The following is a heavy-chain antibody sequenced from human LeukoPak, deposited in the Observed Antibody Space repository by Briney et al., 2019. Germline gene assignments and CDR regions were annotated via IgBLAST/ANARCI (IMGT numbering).Heavy chain of an antibody. CDR1: GGSISSYY. V-gene: IGHV4-59*01. Sequence: PSETLSLTCTVSGGSISSYYWSWIRQPPGKGLEWIGYIYYSGSTNYNPSLKSRVTISVDTSKNQFSLKLSSATAADTAVYYCAREGGYSSSWIDYWGQGTLVTVSS. D-gene: IGHD6-13*01. CDR2: IYYSGST. CDR3: AREGGYSSSWIDY. J-gene: IGHJ4*02.